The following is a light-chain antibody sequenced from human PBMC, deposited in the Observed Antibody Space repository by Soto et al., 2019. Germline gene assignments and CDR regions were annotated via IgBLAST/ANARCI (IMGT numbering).Light chain of an antibody. CDR1: QSVSNNY. Sequence: EIVLMKSPGTLSLSPGERATLSCRASQSVSNNYVAWYQQKPGQAPRLLIAGASSRATGIPDRFSGSGTGTDFTLTISRLEPEDFAVYYCQQYGSSTPLTFGGGTKVEIK. CDR2: GAS. J-gene: IGKJ4*01. V-gene: IGKV3-20*01. CDR3: QQYGSSTPLT.